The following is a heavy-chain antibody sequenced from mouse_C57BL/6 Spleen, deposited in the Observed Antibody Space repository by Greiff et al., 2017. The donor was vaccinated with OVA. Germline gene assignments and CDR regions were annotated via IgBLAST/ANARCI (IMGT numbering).Heavy chain of an antibody. CDR2: IYPGSGST. CDR3: ARTITTDDYYARDY. D-gene: IGHD1-1*01. CDR1: GYTFTSYW. J-gene: IGHJ4*01. Sequence: QVHVKQPGAELVKPGASVKMSCKASGYTFTSYWITWVKQRPGQGLEWIGDIYPGSGSTNYNEKFKSKATLTVDTSSSTAYMQLSSLTSEDSAVYYAARTITTDDYYARDYWGQGTSVTVSS. V-gene: IGHV1-55*01.